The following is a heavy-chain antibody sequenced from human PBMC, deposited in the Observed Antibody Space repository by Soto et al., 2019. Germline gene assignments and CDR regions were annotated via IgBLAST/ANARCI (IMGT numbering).Heavy chain of an antibody. Sequence: SGPEVKKPGTSVKVSCKASGFTFTSSAMQWVRQARGQRLEWIGWIVVGSGNTNYAQKFQERVTITRDMSTSTAYMELSSLRSEDTAVYYCAADRDSSGYYYVSDYYYGMDVWGQGTTVTVSS. D-gene: IGHD3-22*01. J-gene: IGHJ6*02. CDR3: AADRDSSGYYYVSDYYYGMDV. V-gene: IGHV1-58*02. CDR1: GFTFTSSA. CDR2: IVVGSGNT.